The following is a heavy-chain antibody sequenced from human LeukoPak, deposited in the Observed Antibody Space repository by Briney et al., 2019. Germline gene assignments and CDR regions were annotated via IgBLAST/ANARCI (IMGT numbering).Heavy chain of an antibody. CDR2: INPNSGDT. Sequence: ASVKVSCKASGYTFTGYFMHWVRQAPGQGLEWMGWINPNSGDTNYSQKFQGRVTMTRDTSISTAYMDLSRLRSDDTAVYYCARDATVSGTFYGLDVWGQGTTVTVFS. D-gene: IGHD6-19*01. J-gene: IGHJ6*02. CDR3: ARDATVSGTFYGLDV. V-gene: IGHV1-2*02. CDR1: GYTFTGYF.